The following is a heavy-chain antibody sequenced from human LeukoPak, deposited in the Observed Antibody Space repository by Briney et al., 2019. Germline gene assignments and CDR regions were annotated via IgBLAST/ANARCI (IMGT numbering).Heavy chain of an antibody. J-gene: IGHJ5*02. V-gene: IGHV5-51*01. CDR3: ACRDLTSTWSFP. Sequence: GASLQISCQGFGYSFTSYWIGWVRQMPGKGMEGMGVIYPGDSRIRYNPSFQGQVTISVDKSISTAYLQWVSLRASDSAMYYCACRDLTSTWSFPWGQGTLVTVSS. CDR2: IYPGDSRI. D-gene: IGHD6-13*01. CDR1: GYSFTSYW.